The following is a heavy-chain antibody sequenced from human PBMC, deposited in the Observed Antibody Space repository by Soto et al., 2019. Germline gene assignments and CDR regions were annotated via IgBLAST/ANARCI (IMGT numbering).Heavy chain of an antibody. J-gene: IGHJ4*02. D-gene: IGHD3-22*01. CDR1: GFTFSSYA. CDR3: ARLSPDSTYFDY. V-gene: IGHV3-30-3*01. Sequence: LRLSCAASGFTFSSYAMHWVRQAPGKGLEWVAVISYDGSNKYYADSVKGRFTISRDNSKNTLYLQMNSLRAEDTAVYYCARLSPDSTYFDYWGQGTLVTVSS. CDR2: ISYDGSNK.